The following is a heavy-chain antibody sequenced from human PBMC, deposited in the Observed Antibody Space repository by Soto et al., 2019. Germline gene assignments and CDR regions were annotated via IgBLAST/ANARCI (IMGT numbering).Heavy chain of an antibody. CDR2: IYYSGST. Sequence: KASETLSLTCTVSGGSISSGDYYWSWIRQPPGKGLEWIGYIYYSGSTYYNPSLKSRVTISVDTSKNQFSLKLSSVTAADTAVYYCARFNYYDNWFDPWGQGTLVTVSS. V-gene: IGHV4-30-4*01. CDR3: ARFNYYDNWFDP. J-gene: IGHJ5*02. CDR1: GGSISSGDYY. D-gene: IGHD3-22*01.